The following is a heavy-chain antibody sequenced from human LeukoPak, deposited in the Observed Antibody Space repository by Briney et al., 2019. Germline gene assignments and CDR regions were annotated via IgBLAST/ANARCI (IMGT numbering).Heavy chain of an antibody. J-gene: IGHJ5*02. CDR1: GFTFYSFA. D-gene: IGHD6-19*01. CDR3: AKDYRYGSA. Sequence: GGSLRLSCAASGFTFYSFAFTLGRQAPGGGLEWVSAINVRGDATFYAESVRGRFTISRDNSKNTLYLQMNSLGAEDTALYYCAKDYRYGSAWGPGTLVVVSS. CDR2: INVRGDAT. V-gene: IGHV3-23*01.